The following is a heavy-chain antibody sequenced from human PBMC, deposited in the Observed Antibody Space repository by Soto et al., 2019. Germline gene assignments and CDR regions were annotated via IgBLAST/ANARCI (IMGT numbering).Heavy chain of an antibody. CDR3: ACRLSPVGPRGYYYYGMDV. CDR1: GYTFTIYA. V-gene: IGHV1-3*01. J-gene: IGHJ6*02. Sequence: VASVKVSCKASGYTFTIYAMHWVRQAPGQRLEWMGWINAGNGNTKYSQKFQGRVTITRDTSASTAYMELSSLRSEDTAVYYCACRLSPVGPRGYYYYGMDVWGQGTTVTVSS. CDR2: INAGNGNT. D-gene: IGHD2-2*01.